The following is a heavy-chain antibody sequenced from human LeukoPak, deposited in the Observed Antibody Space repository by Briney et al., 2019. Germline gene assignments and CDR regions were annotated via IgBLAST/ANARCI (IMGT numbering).Heavy chain of an antibody. Sequence: ASVKVSCKASGYTFTCYYMHWVRQAPGQGLEWMGWINPNSGGTNYAQKFQGRVTMTRDTSISTAYMELRSLRSDDTAVYYCARDRDYGSGSWYYWGQGTLVTVSS. V-gene: IGHV1-2*02. D-gene: IGHD3-10*01. CDR2: INPNSGGT. CDR1: GYTFTCYY. CDR3: ARDRDYGSGSWYY. J-gene: IGHJ4*02.